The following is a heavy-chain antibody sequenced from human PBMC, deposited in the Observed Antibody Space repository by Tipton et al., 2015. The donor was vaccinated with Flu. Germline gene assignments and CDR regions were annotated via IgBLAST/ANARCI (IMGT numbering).Heavy chain of an antibody. V-gene: IGHV4-39*07. Sequence: TLSLTCTVSGGSISSSSYYWGWLRQPPGKGLEWIGSIYYSGSTYYNPSLKSRVTISVDTSKNQFSLKLSSVTAADTAVYYCARGYPYGDYDWFDPWGQGTLVTVSS. D-gene: IGHD4-17*01. J-gene: IGHJ5*02. CDR3: ARGYPYGDYDWFDP. CDR1: GGSISSSSYY. CDR2: IYYSGST.